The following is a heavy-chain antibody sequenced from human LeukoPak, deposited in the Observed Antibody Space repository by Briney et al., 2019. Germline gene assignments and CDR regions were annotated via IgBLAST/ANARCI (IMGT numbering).Heavy chain of an antibody. CDR3: AXXVXTXXXFPYYYYYGMDV. CDR2: IYYSGST. Sequence: PSETLSLTCTVSGGSISSYYWSWIRQPPGKGLEWIGYIYYSGSTNYNPSLKSRVTISVDTSKNQFSLKLSSVTAADTAVYYCAXXVXTXXXFPYYYYYGMDVWGQGTTVTVSS. CDR1: GGSISSYY. J-gene: IGHJ6*02. D-gene: IGHD2/OR15-2a*01. V-gene: IGHV4-59*01.